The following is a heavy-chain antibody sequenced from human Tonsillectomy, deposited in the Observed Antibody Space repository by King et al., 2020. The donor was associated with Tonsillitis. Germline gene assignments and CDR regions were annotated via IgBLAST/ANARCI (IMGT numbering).Heavy chain of an antibody. V-gene: IGHV5-10-1*03. J-gene: IGHJ4*02. Sequence: QLVQSGAEVKKPGESLRISCKGSGYTFTTSWINWVRQLPGKGLEWMGRIDPTDSYTNYSPSFQGHVTISADKSISTAYLQWSSLKASDTAMYYCARGYERFDYWGQGTLVTVSS. CDR3: ARGYERFDY. D-gene: IGHD5-12*01. CDR1: GYTFTTSW. CDR2: IDPTDSYT.